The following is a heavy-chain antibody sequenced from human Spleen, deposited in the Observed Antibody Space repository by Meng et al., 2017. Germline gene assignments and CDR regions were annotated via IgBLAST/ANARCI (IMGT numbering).Heavy chain of an antibody. CDR3: AREGRDTYYYDSSGYYLPDY. Sequence: SETLSLTCTVSGGSISSSSYYWDWIRQPPGKGLEWIGSIYYSGSTYYNPSLKSRVTISEDTSKNQFSLKLSSVTAADTAVYYCAREGRDTYYYDSSGYYLPDYWGQGTLVTVSS. CDR2: IYYSGST. J-gene: IGHJ4*02. V-gene: IGHV4-39*07. D-gene: IGHD3-22*01. CDR1: GGSISSSSYY.